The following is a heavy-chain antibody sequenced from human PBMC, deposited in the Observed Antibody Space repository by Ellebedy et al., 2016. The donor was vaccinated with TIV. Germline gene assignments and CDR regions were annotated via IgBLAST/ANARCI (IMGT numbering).Heavy chain of an antibody. J-gene: IGHJ4*02. Sequence: GGSLRLSCAASGFTFSSFAMHWVRQAPGKGLEWLSVICGWGYITYHADSVKGRFTITRDNSKNTLYLQMDRVTAEDTAVYYCAKGTSSGFNYDRVGCEYWGQGTLVTVSS. CDR2: ICGWGYIT. V-gene: IGHV3-23*01. CDR1: GFTFSSFA. CDR3: AKGTSSGFNYDRVGCEY. D-gene: IGHD3-22*01.